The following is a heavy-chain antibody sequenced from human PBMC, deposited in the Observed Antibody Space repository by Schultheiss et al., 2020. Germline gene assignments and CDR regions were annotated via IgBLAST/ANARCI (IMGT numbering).Heavy chain of an antibody. V-gene: IGHV3-30*14. Sequence: GGSLRLSCAASGFTSSSYAMHWVRQAPGKGLEWVAVISYDGSNKYYADSVKGRFTISRDNSKNTLYLQMNSLRAEDTAVYYCARGIAGSSLNYYYGMDVWGQGTTVTVSS. CDR1: GFTSSSYA. CDR3: ARGIAGSSLNYYYGMDV. J-gene: IGHJ6*02. CDR2: ISYDGSNK. D-gene: IGHD6-13*01.